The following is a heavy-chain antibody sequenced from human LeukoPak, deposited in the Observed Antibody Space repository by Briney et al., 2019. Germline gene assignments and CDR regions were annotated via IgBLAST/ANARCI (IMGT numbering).Heavy chain of an antibody. CDR2: MNPNSGNT. D-gene: IGHD5-24*01. Sequence: EASVKVSCKASGYTFTSYDINWVRQATGQGLEWMGWMNPNSGNTGYAQKFQGRVTITRNTSISTAYMELSSLRSADTAVYYCARGNDGWPHYYYYFMDVWGKGTTVTVSS. J-gene: IGHJ6*03. CDR3: ARGNDGWPHYYYYFMDV. CDR1: GYTFTSYD. V-gene: IGHV1-8*03.